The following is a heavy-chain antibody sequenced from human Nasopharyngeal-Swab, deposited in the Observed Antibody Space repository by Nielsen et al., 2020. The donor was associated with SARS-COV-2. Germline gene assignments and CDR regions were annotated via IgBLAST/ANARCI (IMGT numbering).Heavy chain of an antibody. CDR2: IYYSGST. CDR1: RGSISSSSYY. Sequence: SETLSLTCTVSRGSISSSSYYWGWIRQPPGKGLEWIGSIYYSGSTYYNPSLKSRVTISVDTSKNQFSLKLSSVTAADTAVYYCARAGVFDYWGQGTLVTVSS. J-gene: IGHJ4*02. CDR3: ARAGVFDY. V-gene: IGHV4-39*01.